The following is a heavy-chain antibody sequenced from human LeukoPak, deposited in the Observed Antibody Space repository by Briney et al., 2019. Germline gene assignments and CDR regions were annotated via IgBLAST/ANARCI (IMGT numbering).Heavy chain of an antibody. D-gene: IGHD2-2*02. CDR3: ARGSKIVVVPAAILDY. CDR1: GFTFSSYA. Sequence: GGSLRLSCAASGFTFSSYAMHWVRQAPGKGLEWVALISYDGSNKYYADSVKGRFTISRDNSKNTLYLQMNSLRAEDTAVYYCARGSKIVVVPAAILDYWGQGTLVTVSS. V-gene: IGHV3-30-3*01. J-gene: IGHJ4*02. CDR2: ISYDGSNK.